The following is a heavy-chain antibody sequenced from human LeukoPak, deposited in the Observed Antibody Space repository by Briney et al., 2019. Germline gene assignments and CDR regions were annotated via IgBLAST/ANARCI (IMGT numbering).Heavy chain of an antibody. Sequence: SETLSLTCAVSGGSISSSSWWSWVRQPPRKGLEWIGEIYHSGSTNYNPSLKSRVTISVDKSKNQLSLKLSSVTAADTAVYYCARVVGATVAQVYYYYYMDVWGKGTTVTVSS. V-gene: IGHV4-4*02. CDR3: ARVVGATVAQVYYYYYMDV. D-gene: IGHD1-26*01. CDR2: IYHSGST. J-gene: IGHJ6*03. CDR1: GGSISSSSW.